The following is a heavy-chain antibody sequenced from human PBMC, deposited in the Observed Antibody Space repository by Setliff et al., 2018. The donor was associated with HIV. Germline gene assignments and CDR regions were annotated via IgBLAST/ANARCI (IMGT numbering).Heavy chain of an antibody. D-gene: IGHD6-19*01. V-gene: IGHV1-69*13. CDR1: GGTFSSYA. J-gene: IGHJ4*02. CDR3: ARRGTGWPYYFDY. CDR2: IIPLFGTT. Sequence: SVKVSCKASGGTFSSYALSWVRQAPGQGLEWMGGIIPLFGTTKNAQKFQGRVTITADESTSTAYMELSSLRSEDTAVYYCARRGTGWPYYFDYWGQGTLVTVSS.